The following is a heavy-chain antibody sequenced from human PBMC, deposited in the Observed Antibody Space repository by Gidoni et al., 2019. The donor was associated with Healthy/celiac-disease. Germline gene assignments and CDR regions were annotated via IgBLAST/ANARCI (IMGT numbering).Heavy chain of an antibody. V-gene: IGHV3-30*02. D-gene: IGHD3-16*01. J-gene: IGHJ4*02. CDR3: AKGMYDYVWGSRPDY. CDR1: GFTFSSYG. CDR2: IRYDGSNK. Sequence: QVQLVESGGGVVQPGGSLRLSCAASGFTFSSYGMHWVRQAPGKGLEWVAFIRYDGSNKYYADSVKGRFTISRDNSKNTLYLQMNSLRAEDTAVYYCAKGMYDYVWGSRPDYWGQGTLVTVSS.